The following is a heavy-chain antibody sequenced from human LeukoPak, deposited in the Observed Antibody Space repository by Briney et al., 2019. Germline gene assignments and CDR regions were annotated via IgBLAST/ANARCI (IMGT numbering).Heavy chain of an antibody. CDR2: IIPIFGTA. D-gene: IGHD6-13*01. J-gene: IGHJ6*04. CDR3: ARRSGTGISNYYYYGMDV. CDR1: GGTFSSYA. V-gene: IGHV1-69*06. Sequence: GASVKVSCKASGGTFSSYAISWVRQAPGQGLEWMGGIIPIFGTANYAQKFQGRVTITADKSTSKAYMELSSLRSEDTAVYYCARRSGTGISNYYYYGMDVWGKGTTVTVSS.